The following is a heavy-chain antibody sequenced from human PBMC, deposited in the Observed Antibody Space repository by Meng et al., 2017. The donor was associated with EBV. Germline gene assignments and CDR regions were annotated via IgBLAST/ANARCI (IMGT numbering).Heavy chain of an antibody. CDR1: GGTFRSDA. D-gene: IGHD3-10*01. CDR2: LIPMSDAP. V-gene: IGHV1-69*01. Sequence: QVQVVESGDEVKKPGSSVKVSCCTSGGTFRSDAVSWVRQAPGQGLEWMGGLIPMSDAPHYAQKFQGRVTITADESASTHYMHLSGLTSDDTAVYYCASESGRGFTPDYWGQGTLVTVSS. J-gene: IGHJ4*02. CDR3: ASESGRGFTPDY.